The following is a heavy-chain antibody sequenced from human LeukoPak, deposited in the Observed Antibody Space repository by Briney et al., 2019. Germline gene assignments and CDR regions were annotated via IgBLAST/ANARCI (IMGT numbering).Heavy chain of an antibody. CDR2: IYFSGTT. Sequence: PSETLSLTCTVSGGSISSTSDYWGWIRQPPGKGLEWIGSIYFSGTTYYNPSLKSRVTISVDTSKNQFSLKLTSVTAADTAVYYCARVVRKDYGSGRGDFDYWGQGTLVTVSS. CDR1: GGSISSTSDY. V-gene: IGHV4-39*07. CDR3: ARVVRKDYGSGRGDFDY. D-gene: IGHD3-10*01. J-gene: IGHJ4*02.